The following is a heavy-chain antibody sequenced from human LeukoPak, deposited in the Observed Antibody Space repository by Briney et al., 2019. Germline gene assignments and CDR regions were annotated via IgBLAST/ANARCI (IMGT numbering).Heavy chain of an antibody. CDR3: AKALRGYYGSGSSNAFDI. J-gene: IGHJ3*02. D-gene: IGHD3-10*01. Sequence: PGGSLRLSCAASGFTFSSYAMSWVRQAPGKGLEWVSAISGSGGSTYYADSVKGRFTISRDNSKNTLYLQMNSLRAEDTAVYYCAKALRGYYGSGSSNAFDIWGQGTMVTVSS. CDR1: GFTFSSYA. CDR2: ISGSGGST. V-gene: IGHV3-23*01.